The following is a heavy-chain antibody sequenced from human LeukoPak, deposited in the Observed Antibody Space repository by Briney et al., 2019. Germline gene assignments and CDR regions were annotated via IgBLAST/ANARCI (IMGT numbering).Heavy chain of an antibody. J-gene: IGHJ4*02. CDR3: ANARSSGWYESDY. CDR2: ISYDGSDT. CDR1: GFTFSSYA. Sequence: PGGSLRLSCAASGFTFSSYAMSWVRQAPGEGLEWVAVISYDGSDTYYADSVKGRFTISRDNSKNTVFLQMNSLRAEDTAVYYCANARSSGWYESDYWGQGTMVTVSS. D-gene: IGHD6-19*01. V-gene: IGHV3-30*18.